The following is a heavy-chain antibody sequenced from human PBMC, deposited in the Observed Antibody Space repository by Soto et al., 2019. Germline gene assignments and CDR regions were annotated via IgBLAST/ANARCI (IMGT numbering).Heavy chain of an antibody. CDR1: GGTFSSYT. CDR3: ERDGYCRRGRCRGSYGMDV. Sequence: QVQLVQSGAEVKKPGSSVKVSCKASGGTFSSYTISWVRQAPGQGLEWMGRIIPILGIANYAQKFQGRVTMTADKXXSXAXKELSSLRSEDTAVYYWERDGYCRRGRCRGSYGMDVWGQGTTVTVSS. J-gene: IGHJ6*02. V-gene: IGHV1-69*02. D-gene: IGHD2-15*01. CDR2: IIPILGIA.